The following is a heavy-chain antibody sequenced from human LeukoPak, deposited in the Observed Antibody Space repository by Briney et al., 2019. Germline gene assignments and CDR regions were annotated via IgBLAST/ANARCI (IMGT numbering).Heavy chain of an antibody. CDR2: IYTIGST. CDR3: ERDQYCSSTSCYTGYNWFDP. J-gene: IGHJ5*02. V-gene: IGHV4-4*07. D-gene: IGHD2-2*02. Sequence: SETLSLTCTVSGGSISSYYWSGIRQPAPKGMEWIGRIYTIGSTTYNPSLKSRVTMSVDTSKNQFSLKLSSVTAADTAVYYCERDQYCSSTSCYTGYNWFDPWGQGTLVTVSS. CDR1: GGSISSYY.